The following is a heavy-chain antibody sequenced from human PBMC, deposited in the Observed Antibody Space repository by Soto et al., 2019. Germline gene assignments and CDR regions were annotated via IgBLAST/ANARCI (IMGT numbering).Heavy chain of an antibody. CDR3: ARPIPRWSYHYGMDV. V-gene: IGHV3-30-3*01. Sequence: QLVESGGRGVQPGRSLRLSCAASEFTFTSYAMHWVRQAPGRGLEWVALISFDGTSEYYADSVKGRFIISRANSKSMVYLQMNSLRPDDTAIYYCARPIPRWSYHYGMDVWGQGTTVTVSS. CDR2: ISFDGTSE. D-gene: IGHD2-15*01. CDR1: EFTFTSYA. J-gene: IGHJ6*02.